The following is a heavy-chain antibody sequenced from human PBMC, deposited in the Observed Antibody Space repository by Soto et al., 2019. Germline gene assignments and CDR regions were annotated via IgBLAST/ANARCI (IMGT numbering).Heavy chain of an antibody. J-gene: IGHJ6*02. V-gene: IGHV3-23*01. CDR3: AKGERYYYGSGSLQYYCYYYGMGV. D-gene: IGHD3-10*01. Sequence: LRLSCAASGFTFSNYAINWVSQSPGKGLEWVSVISGSVGSTYYADSVKGRFTINRDNSKNTLYLQMNSLRAEDTAVYYCAKGERYYYGSGSLQYYCYYYGMGVWGQGTTVTVSS. CDR1: GFTFSNYA. CDR2: ISGSVGST.